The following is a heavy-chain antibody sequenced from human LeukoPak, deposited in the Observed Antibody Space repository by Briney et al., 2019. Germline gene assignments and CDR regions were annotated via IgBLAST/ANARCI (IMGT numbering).Heavy chain of an antibody. D-gene: IGHD6-13*01. CDR2: ISYDGSNK. J-gene: IGHJ1*01. CDR1: GGSISSGG. Sequence: LSLTCTVSGGSISSGGYYWSWIRQAPGKGLEWVAVISYDGSNKYYADSVKGRFTISRDNSKNTLYLQMNSLRAEDTAVYYCARDRTIGSSWYEDEYFQHWGQGTLVTVSS. V-gene: IGHV3-30-3*01. CDR3: ARDRTIGSSWYEDEYFQH.